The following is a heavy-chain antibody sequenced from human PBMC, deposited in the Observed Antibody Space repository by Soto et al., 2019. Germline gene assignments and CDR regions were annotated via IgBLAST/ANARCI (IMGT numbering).Heavy chain of an antibody. J-gene: IGHJ6*02. Sequence: GGSLRLSCAASGFTFSSYAMHWVRQAPAQGLEWVAVISYDGSNKYYADSVTGRFTISSDNSKNTLYLQMNSLKAEDTAVYYCARGQRGSSPMGYYYYYYGMDVWGQGTTVTVSS. CDR1: GFTFSSYA. V-gene: IGHV3-30-3*01. CDR3: ARGQRGSSPMGYYYYYYGMDV. CDR2: ISYDGSNK. D-gene: IGHD6-6*01.